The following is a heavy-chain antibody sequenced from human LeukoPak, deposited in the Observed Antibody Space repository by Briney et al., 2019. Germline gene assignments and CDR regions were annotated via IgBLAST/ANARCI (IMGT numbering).Heavy chain of an antibody. Sequence: GGYLRLYCVASGFTLSSYAMHWVRQAPGKGLEWVAFIRYDGSLKNYADSVKGRFTISRDNSKNTLYLQMNSLRGDDTAVYYCANLPLYDSSGPEDYWGQGTLVTVSS. V-gene: IGHV3-30*02. CDR2: IRYDGSLK. D-gene: IGHD3-22*01. CDR3: ANLPLYDSSGPEDY. CDR1: GFTLSSYA. J-gene: IGHJ4*02.